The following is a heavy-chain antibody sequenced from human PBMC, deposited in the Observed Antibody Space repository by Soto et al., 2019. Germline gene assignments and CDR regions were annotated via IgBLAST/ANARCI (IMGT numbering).Heavy chain of an antibody. CDR3: AKGARVSGYYYYYGMDV. D-gene: IGHD6-13*01. J-gene: IGHJ6*02. V-gene: IGHV3-23*01. CDR1: GFTFSSYA. CDR2: ISGSGGST. Sequence: GSLRLSFAASGFTFSSYAMSWVRQAPGKGLEWVSAISGSGGSTYYADSVKGRFTISRDNSKNTLYLQMNSLRAEDTAVYYCAKGARVSGYYYYYGMDVWGQGTTVTVSS.